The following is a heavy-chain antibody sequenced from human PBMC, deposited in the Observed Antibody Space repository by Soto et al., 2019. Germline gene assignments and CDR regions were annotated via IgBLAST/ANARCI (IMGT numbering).Heavy chain of an antibody. CDR1: VCTISAA. Sequence: WWSLTLTCSASVCTISAAMCCLLRQPRGGGEGGSRFSGDSSSTYYADSLKGRVTFSRDNSKNTVYMQMYNLRVDATAVYHSADRHLVGADCKYYAMDVWGQGTTVTVSS. CDR2: FSGDSSST. CDR3: ADRHLVGADCKYYAMDV. J-gene: IGHJ6*02. V-gene: IGHV3-23*01. D-gene: IGHD2-15*01.